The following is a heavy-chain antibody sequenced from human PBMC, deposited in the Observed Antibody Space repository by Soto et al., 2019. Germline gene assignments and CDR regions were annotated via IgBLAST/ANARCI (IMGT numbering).Heavy chain of an antibody. CDR3: AKDRTPCSGGSCPNWFDP. J-gene: IGHJ5*02. CDR2: ISGSGGST. CDR1: GFTFSSYA. V-gene: IGHV3-23*01. D-gene: IGHD2-15*01. Sequence: GGSLRLSCAASGFTFSSYAMSWIRQAPGKGLEWVSAISGSGGSTYYADSVKGRFTISRDNSKNTLYLQMNSLRAEDTAVYYCAKDRTPCSGGSCPNWFDPWGQGTLVTVSS.